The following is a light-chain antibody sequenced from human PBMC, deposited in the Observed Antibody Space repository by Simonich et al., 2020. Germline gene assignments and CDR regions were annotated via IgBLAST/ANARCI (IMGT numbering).Light chain of an antibody. Sequence: DIVMTQSPDSLAVSLGERATINCKSSQSVLYSSNNKNYLAWYQQKPGQPPKLLIYWASTREAGVPDRFSGSGSGTDFTLTISSLQAEDVAVYYCQKYYSTPRTFDQGTKVEIK. CDR1: QSVLYSSNNKNY. CDR2: WAS. CDR3: QKYYSTPRT. J-gene: IGKJ1*01. V-gene: IGKV4-1*01.